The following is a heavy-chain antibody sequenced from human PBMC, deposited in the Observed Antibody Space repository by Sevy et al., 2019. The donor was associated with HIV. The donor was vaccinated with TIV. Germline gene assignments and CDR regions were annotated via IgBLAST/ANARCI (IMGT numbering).Heavy chain of an antibody. J-gene: IGHJ4*02. CDR3: ARDPGVVVPAVMAYYFDY. CDR1: GFTFSSYS. Sequence: GGSLRLSCAASGFTFSSYSMNWVRQAPGKGLEWVSSISSSSSYIYYADSVKGRFTISSDNAKNSLYLQMNSLRAEDTAVYYCARDPGVVVPAVMAYYFDYWGQGTLVTVSS. D-gene: IGHD2-2*01. CDR2: ISSSSSYI. V-gene: IGHV3-21*01.